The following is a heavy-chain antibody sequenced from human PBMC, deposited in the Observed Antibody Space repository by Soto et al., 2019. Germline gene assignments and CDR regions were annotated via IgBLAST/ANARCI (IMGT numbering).Heavy chain of an antibody. Sequence: SETLSLTCTVSGGSISSYYWSWIRQPPGKVLEWIGYIYYSGSTNYNPSLKSRVTISVDTSKNQFSLKLSSVTAADTAVYYCARGQSETGDFDYWGQGTLVNVSS. D-gene: IGHD1-1*01. CDR1: GGSISSYY. V-gene: IGHV4-59*01. CDR3: ARGQSETGDFDY. J-gene: IGHJ4*02. CDR2: IYYSGST.